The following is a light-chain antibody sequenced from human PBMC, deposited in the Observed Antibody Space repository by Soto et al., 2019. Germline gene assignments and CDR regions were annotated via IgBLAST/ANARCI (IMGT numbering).Light chain of an antibody. J-gene: IGKJ2*01. CDR3: QQAYSFPYT. V-gene: IGKV1D-12*01. CDR1: QGIGSW. CDR2: AAS. Sequence: DIQMTQSPSSVSTFVGDRVTITCRASQGIGSWLAWYQQKPGKAPNLLIYAASNLQSGVPSRFSGSGSDTHFTLTISSLQPEDFATYFCQQAYSFPYTFGQGTKVEIK.